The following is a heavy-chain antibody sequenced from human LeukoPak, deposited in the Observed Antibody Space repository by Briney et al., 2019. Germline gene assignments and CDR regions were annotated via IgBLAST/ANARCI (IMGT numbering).Heavy chain of an antibody. Sequence: PSETLSLTSTVPGGSISSYYWSWIRQPPGKGLEWIGRIYTSGSTNYNPSLKSRVTMSVDTSKNQFSLKLSSVTAADTAVYYCARDRAYCSSTSCYQRGYMDVWGKGTTVTVSS. V-gene: IGHV4-4*07. J-gene: IGHJ6*03. CDR2: IYTSGST. D-gene: IGHD2-2*01. CDR1: GGSISSYY. CDR3: ARDRAYCSSTSCYQRGYMDV.